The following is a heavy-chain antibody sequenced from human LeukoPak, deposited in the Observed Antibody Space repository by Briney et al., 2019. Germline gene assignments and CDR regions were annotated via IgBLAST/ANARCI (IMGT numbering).Heavy chain of an antibody. D-gene: IGHD4-17*01. V-gene: IGHV3-21*01. CDR3: ARDLGATVTYYHFDY. J-gene: IGHJ4*02. Sequence: PGGSLRLSCGASGFXFSIYSMNWVRQAPGKGLEWVSSISTSSSYIYYADSVKGRFTISRDNAKNSLFLQMNSLRVEDTAVYYCARDLGATVTYYHFDYWGQGTLVTVSS. CDR2: ISTSSSYI. CDR1: GFXFSIYS.